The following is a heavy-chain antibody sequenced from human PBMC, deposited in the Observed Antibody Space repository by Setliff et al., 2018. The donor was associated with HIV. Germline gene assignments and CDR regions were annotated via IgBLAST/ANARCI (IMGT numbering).Heavy chain of an antibody. D-gene: IGHD6-13*01. Sequence: VASVKVSCKASGYTFTTYTMHWVRQAPGQRPEWMGWVNAGKGNTRYSQKFQGRVVITRDTSANTAYMELSSLRSEDTAVYYCATLSSSWTGYFDSWGQGTLVTVSS. V-gene: IGHV1-3*01. CDR2: VNAGKGNT. CDR3: ATLSSSWTGYFDS. J-gene: IGHJ4*02. CDR1: GYTFTTYT.